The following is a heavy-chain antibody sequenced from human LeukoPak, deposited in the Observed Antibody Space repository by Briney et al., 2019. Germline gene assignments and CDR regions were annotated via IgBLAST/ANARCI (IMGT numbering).Heavy chain of an antibody. Sequence: GGPLRLSCVASGFTFRNSAMHWVRQAPGKGLEYVSGISSNGGSTYYANSVKGRFTISRDNSKNTLYLQMGSLRGEDMAVYYCARWYNSLDVWGQGATVTVSS. CDR1: GFTFRNSA. D-gene: IGHD1-1*01. J-gene: IGHJ6*02. V-gene: IGHV3-64*01. CDR2: ISSNGGST. CDR3: ARWYNSLDV.